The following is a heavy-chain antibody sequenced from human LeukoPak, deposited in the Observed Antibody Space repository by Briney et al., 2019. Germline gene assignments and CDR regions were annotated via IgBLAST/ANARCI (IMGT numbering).Heavy chain of an antibody. Sequence: SETLSLTCTVVGGSITSDYWSWIRQPAGKGLEWIGRIFTSGSTAYNPSLKSRVTMSLDTSKNQFFLKLSSVAAADTAAYFCSRGGANDLWGQGTLVTVSS. J-gene: IGHJ5*02. CDR1: GGSITSDY. CDR3: SRGGANDL. CDR2: IFTSGST. V-gene: IGHV4-4*07. D-gene: IGHD4/OR15-4a*01.